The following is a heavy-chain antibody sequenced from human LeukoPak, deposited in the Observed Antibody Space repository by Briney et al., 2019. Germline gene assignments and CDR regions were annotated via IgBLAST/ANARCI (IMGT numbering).Heavy chain of an antibody. CDR2: IYHSGST. D-gene: IGHD3-9*01. J-gene: IGHJ5*02. CDR3: ARADILLSQGFDP. V-gene: IGHV4-4*02. CDR1: GGSISSSNW. Sequence: SGTLSLTCAVSGGSISSSNWWSWVRQPPGKGLEWIGEIYHSGSTNYNPSLKSRVTISVDKSKNQFSLKLSSVTAADTAVYYCARADILLSQGFDPWGQETLVTVSS.